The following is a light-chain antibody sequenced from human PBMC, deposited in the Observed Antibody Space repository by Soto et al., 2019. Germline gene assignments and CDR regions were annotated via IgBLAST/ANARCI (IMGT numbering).Light chain of an antibody. J-gene: IGLJ3*02. CDR2: TNN. V-gene: IGLV1-47*02. CDR3: AVWDVSLSGWV. Sequence: QAVVTQPPSASGTPGQRVTISCSGSSSNIGRDYVYWYQQLPGAAPKLLIYTNNQRPSGVPDRFSGSKSGTSAFLAISGLRSEDEADYFCAVWDVSLSGWVFGGGTKLTVL. CDR1: SSNIGRDY.